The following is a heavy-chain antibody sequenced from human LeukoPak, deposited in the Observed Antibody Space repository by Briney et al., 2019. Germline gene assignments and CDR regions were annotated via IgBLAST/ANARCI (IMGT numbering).Heavy chain of an antibody. V-gene: IGHV1-18*01. CDR2: ISAYNGNT. CDR1: GYTFTNYA. D-gene: IGHD5-12*01. J-gene: IGHJ5*01. CDR3: ARVRNSGFRYVDS. Sequence: ASVKVSCKASGYTFTNYAISWVRQAPGQGLEWVGWISAYNGNTNYAQKLQGRVTMTTDTSTSTACMDLSRLRSDETAVYYCARVRNSGFRYVDSWG.